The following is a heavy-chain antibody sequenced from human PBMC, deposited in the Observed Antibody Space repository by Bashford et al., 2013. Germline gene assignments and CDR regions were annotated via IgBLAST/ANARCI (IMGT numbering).Heavy chain of an antibody. V-gene: IGHV4-34*08. Sequence: GSLRLSCAASGFTFSSYSMNWVRQAPGKGLEWIGEINHSGSTNYNPSLKSRVTISVDTSKNQFSLKLSSVTAADTAVYYCATLLGGGDGYRAEFDYWGQGTLVTVSS. CDR2: INHSGST. CDR3: ATLLGGGDGYRAEFDY. CDR1: GFTFSSYS. J-gene: IGHJ4*02. D-gene: IGHD5-24*01.